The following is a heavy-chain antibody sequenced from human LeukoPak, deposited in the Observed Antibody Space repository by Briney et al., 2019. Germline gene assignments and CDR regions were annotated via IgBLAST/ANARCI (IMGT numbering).Heavy chain of an antibody. Sequence: PGGSLRLSCAASGVTFNSYAMNWVRQAPGKGLEWVSSISSSSSYIYYADSVKGRFTISRDNAKNSLYLQMNSLRAEDTAVYYCAREGDGFFDYWGQGTLVTVSS. CDR3: AREGDGFFDY. D-gene: IGHD3-16*01. CDR2: ISSSSSYI. CDR1: GVTFNSYA. J-gene: IGHJ4*02. V-gene: IGHV3-21*01.